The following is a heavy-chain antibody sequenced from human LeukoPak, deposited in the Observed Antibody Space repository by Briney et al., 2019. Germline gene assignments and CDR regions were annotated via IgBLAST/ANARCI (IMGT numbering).Heavy chain of an antibody. CDR3: ARDLVTTVITGWFDP. V-gene: IGHV3-30-3*01. J-gene: IGHJ5*02. CDR1: GFTFGSYA. CDR2: ISYDGSNK. D-gene: IGHD4-17*01. Sequence: PGGSLRLSCAASGFTFGSYAMHWVRQAPGKGLEWVAVISYDGSNKYYADSAKGRFTISRDNSKNTLYLQMNSLRAEDTAVYYCARDLVTTVITGWFDPWGQGTLVTVSS.